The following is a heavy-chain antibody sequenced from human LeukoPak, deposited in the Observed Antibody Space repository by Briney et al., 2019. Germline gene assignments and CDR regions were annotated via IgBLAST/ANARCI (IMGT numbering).Heavy chain of an antibody. CDR1: GDSISSSSYY. D-gene: IGHD3-22*01. V-gene: IGHV4-39*07. CDR2: IYYSGST. CDR3: ARVHYDSRGYYYYYMDV. J-gene: IGHJ6*03. Sequence: PSETLSLTCTVSGDSISSSSYYWGWLRQPPGKGLEWIGNIYYSGSTYYNPSLKNRVTISVDTSKNQFSLKLSSVTAADTAVYCCARVHYDSRGYYYYYMDVWGKGTTVTVSS.